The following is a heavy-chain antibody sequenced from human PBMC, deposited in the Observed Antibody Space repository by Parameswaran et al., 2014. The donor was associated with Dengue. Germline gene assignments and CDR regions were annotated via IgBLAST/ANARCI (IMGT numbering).Heavy chain of an antibody. D-gene: IGHD5-18*01. Sequence: WIRQPPGKGLEWVAVISYDGSNKYYADSVKGRFTISRDNSKNTLYLQMNSLRAEDTAVYYCASNLPDTAMVGGGTYYYYGMDVWGQGTTVTVSS. CDR2: ISYDGSNK. V-gene: IGHV3-30-3*01. J-gene: IGHJ6*02. CDR3: ASNLPDTAMVGGGTYYYYGMDV.